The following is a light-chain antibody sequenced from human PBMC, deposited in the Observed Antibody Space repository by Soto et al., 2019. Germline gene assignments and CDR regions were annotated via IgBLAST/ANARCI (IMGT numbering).Light chain of an antibody. CDR2: DNS. CDR1: RSNIGAGYD. J-gene: IGLJ2*01. Sequence: QSVLTQPPSLSGAPGQRVTISCTGSRSNIGAGYDVHWYQHHPGTAPKVLIFDNSNRPSGVPDRFSGSKSGTSASLAITALQAEDEAVYYCHSYDVSLRGPAFGGGTKLTVL. V-gene: IGLV1-40*01. CDR3: HSYDVSLRGPA.